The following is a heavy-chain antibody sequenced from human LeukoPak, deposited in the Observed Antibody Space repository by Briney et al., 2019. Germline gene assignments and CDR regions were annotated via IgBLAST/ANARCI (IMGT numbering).Heavy chain of an antibody. CDR3: TTVDYGDFIDY. V-gene: IGHV3-15*01. J-gene: IGHJ4*02. CDR2: IKSKTDGGTT. CDR1: GFTFSNAR. Sequence: GSLRLSCAASGFTFSNARMSWVRQALGKGLEWVGRIKSKTDGGTTDYAAPVKGRFTISRDDSKNTLYLQMNSLKTEDTAVYYCTTVDYGDFIDYWGQGTLVTVSS. D-gene: IGHD4-17*01.